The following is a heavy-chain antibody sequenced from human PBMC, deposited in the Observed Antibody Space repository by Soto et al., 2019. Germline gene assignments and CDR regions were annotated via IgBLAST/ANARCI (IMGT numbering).Heavy chain of an antibody. CDR1: GFSLSNARMG. CDR2: IFSNDEK. D-gene: IGHD5-18*01. J-gene: IGHJ4*02. Sequence: QVTLKESGPVLVNPTETLTLTCTVSGFSLSNARMGVSWIRQPPGKALEWLAHIFSNDEKSYSTSLKSRLTISKDTSKSQVVLTMTNMDPVDTATYYCARIPRGTQDTAPMYYFDYWGQGTLVTVSS. CDR3: ARIPRGTQDTAPMYYFDY. V-gene: IGHV2-26*01.